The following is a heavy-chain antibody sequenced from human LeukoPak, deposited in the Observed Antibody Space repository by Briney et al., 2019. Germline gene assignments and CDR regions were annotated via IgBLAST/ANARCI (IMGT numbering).Heavy chain of an antibody. CDR1: GDSVSVNSDV. CDR2: AYYRSKWYN. J-gene: IGHJ3*02. D-gene: IGHD7-27*01. Sequence: SQTLSLTCAISGDSVSVNSDVWNWIRQSPSRGLESQGRAYYRSKWYNDYAVSVKSRITISPDTSKNQFSLQLNSVTPEDTAVYYCARDADWGYDAFDIWGQGTMVTVSS. V-gene: IGHV6-1*01. CDR3: ARDADWGYDAFDI.